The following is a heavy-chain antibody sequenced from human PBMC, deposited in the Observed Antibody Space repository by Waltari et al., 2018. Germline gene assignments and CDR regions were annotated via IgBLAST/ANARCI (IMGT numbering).Heavy chain of an antibody. D-gene: IGHD5-18*01. CDR3: AKAGYSYGYGYYGMDV. V-gene: IGHV3-23*01. J-gene: IGHJ6*02. CDR2: SSGSGGST. CDR1: GFTFSSYA. Sequence: EVQLLESGGGLVQPGGSLRRSCAASGFTFSSYAMSWVRQAPGKGLEWVSASSGSGGSTYYADSVKGRFTISRDNSKNTLYLQMNSLRAEDTAVYYCAKAGYSYGYGYYGMDVWGQGTTVTVSS.